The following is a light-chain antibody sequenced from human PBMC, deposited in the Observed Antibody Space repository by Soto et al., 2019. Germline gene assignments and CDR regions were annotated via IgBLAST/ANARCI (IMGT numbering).Light chain of an antibody. CDR1: QSIRST. V-gene: IGKV3-15*01. CDR3: LQYNNWLTWT. J-gene: IGKJ1*01. CDR2: GAS. Sequence: ETVMTQSPATLSVSPGERATLSCRASQSIRSTLAWFQQKPGQAPRLLIYGASTRATGVPARFSGSGSGTEFTLTISSLQSEDFAVYYCLQYNNWLTWTFGQGTKVDIK.